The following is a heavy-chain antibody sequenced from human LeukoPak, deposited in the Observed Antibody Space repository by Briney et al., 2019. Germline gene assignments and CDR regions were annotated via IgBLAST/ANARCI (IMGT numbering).Heavy chain of an antibody. J-gene: IGHJ4*02. CDR1: GYSFTSYW. Sequence: KPGGSLRLSCMGSGYSFTSYWIGWVRQMPGKGLEWMGIIYPGDSDTRYSPSFQGQVTISADKSISTAYLQWSSLKASDTAMYYCATDLYGDSFDYWGQGTLVTVSS. V-gene: IGHV5-51*01. CDR3: ATDLYGDSFDY. CDR2: IYPGDSDT. D-gene: IGHD4-17*01.